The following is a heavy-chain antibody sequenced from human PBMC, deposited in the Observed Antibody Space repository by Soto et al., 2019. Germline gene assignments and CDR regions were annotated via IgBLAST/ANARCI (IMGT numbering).Heavy chain of an antibody. J-gene: IGHJ5*02. CDR3: ASDRANWFDP. CDR2: IWYDGSKK. Sequence: QVQVVESGGGVVQPGRSLRLSCAVSGFTYTNYGMHWVRQAPGKGLEWVAVIWYDGSKKYYLDSVKGRFTISRDNSKNTLGLEMDDLRAEDRAVYYCASDRANWFDPWGQGTLVTVSS. V-gene: IGHV3-33*01. CDR1: GFTYTNYG.